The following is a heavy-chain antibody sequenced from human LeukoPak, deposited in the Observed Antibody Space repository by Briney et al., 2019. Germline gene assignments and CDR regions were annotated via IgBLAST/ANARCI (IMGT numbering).Heavy chain of an antibody. CDR2: INWNGGST. V-gene: IGHV3-20*04. D-gene: IGHD2-15*01. Sequence: SGGSLRLSCAASGFTFDDYGMSWVRQAPGKGLEWVSGINWNGGSTGYADSVKGRVTISRDNAKNSLYLQMNSLRAEDTALYYCARDGGYCSGGSCYSDAFDIWGQGTMVTVSS. CDR1: GFTFDDYG. CDR3: ARDGGYCSGGSCYSDAFDI. J-gene: IGHJ3*02.